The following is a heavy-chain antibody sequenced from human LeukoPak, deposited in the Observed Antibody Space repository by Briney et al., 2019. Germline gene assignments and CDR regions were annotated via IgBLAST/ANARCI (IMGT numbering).Heavy chain of an antibody. Sequence: ASVKVSCKASGYTFTSYYMHWVRQAPGRGLEWMGIINPSGGSTSYAQKFQSRVTMTRDTSTSTVYMELSSLRSEDTAVYYCARSGPYGGNSETSDAFDIWGQGTMVTVSS. CDR1: GYTFTSYY. CDR3: ARSGPYGGNSETSDAFDI. D-gene: IGHD4-23*01. V-gene: IGHV1-46*01. CDR2: INPSGGST. J-gene: IGHJ3*02.